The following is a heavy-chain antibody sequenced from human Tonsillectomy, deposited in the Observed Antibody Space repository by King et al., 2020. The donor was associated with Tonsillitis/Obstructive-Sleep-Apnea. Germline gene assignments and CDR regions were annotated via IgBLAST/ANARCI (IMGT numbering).Heavy chain of an antibody. J-gene: IGHJ4*02. D-gene: IGHD6-13*01. CDR1: GFTFSSYS. Sequence: VQLVESGGGLVQPGGSLRLSCAASGFTFSSYSMNWVRQAPGKGLEWVSYISSSSSTIYYADSVKGRFTISRDNAKNSLYLQMNSLRDEDTAVYYCARARYPSIAAAVPGVWGQGTLVTVSS. V-gene: IGHV3-48*02. CDR2: ISSSSSTI. CDR3: ARARYPSIAAAVPGV.